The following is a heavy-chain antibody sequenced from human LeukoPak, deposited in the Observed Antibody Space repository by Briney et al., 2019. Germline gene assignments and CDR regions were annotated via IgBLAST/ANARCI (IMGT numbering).Heavy chain of an antibody. CDR3: ERGGIAAAGTVFDY. V-gene: IGHV3-30-3*01. J-gene: IGHJ4*02. CDR1: GCTFSSYS. Sequence: GRALRLSCAASGCTFSSYSMHWVRQAPGKGLEGVAVISYDGSNKYYADSVKGRFTISRDNSKNTLYLQMNSLRAEDTAVYSCERGGIAAAGTVFDYWGQGTLVTVSS. D-gene: IGHD6-13*01. CDR2: ISYDGSNK.